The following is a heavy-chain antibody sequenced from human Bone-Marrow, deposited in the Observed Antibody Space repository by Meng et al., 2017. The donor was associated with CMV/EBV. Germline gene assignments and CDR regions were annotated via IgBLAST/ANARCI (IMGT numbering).Heavy chain of an antibody. CDR1: GYTFTSYG. CDR3: ARRRGEEWSHYYYYYGMDV. V-gene: IGHV1-18*01. Sequence: ASVKVSCKASGYTFTSYGISWVRQAPGQGLEWMGWISAYNGNTNYAQKLQGRVTMTTDTSTSTAYMELRSLRSEDTAVYYCARRRGEEWSHYYYYYGMDVWGQGTTVTVSS. D-gene: IGHD3-3*01. J-gene: IGHJ6*02. CDR2: ISAYNGNT.